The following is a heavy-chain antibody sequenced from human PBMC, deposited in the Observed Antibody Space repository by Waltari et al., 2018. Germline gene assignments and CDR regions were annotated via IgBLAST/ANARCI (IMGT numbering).Heavy chain of an antibody. D-gene: IGHD4-17*01. CDR3: ARTETTVTTMAVYDGGVFDY. CDR1: GGTFSSYA. CDR2: SIPILGIA. Sequence: QVQLVQSGAEVKKPGSSVKVSCKASGGTFSSYAISWVRQAPGQGLEWMGGSIPILGIANYGQKFQGRVTITADKSTSTAYMELSSVTAADTAVYYCARTETTVTTMAVYDGGVFDYWGQGTLVTVSS. V-gene: IGHV1-69*10. J-gene: IGHJ4*02.